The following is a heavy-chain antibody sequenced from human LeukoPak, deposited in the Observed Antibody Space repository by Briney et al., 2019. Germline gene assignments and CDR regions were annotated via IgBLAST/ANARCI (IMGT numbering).Heavy chain of an antibody. Sequence: SETLSLTCAVYGGSFSGYYWSWIRQPPGKGLEWIGEINHSGSTNYNPSLKSRVTISVDTSKNQFSLKLSSVTAADTAVYYCARGVRNSGYLSNDYWGQGTLVTVSS. CDR2: INHSGST. J-gene: IGHJ4*02. D-gene: IGHD3-22*01. V-gene: IGHV4-34*01. CDR1: GGSFSGYY. CDR3: ARGVRNSGYLSNDY.